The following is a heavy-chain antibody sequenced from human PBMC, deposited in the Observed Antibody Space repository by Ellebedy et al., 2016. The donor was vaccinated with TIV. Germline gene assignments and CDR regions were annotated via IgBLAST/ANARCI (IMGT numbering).Heavy chain of an antibody. CDR2: ISYDGSNK. CDR3: VKDFRRGYSYGYSDY. D-gene: IGHD5-18*01. V-gene: IGHV3-30-3*01. J-gene: IGHJ4*02. CDR1: GFTFSSYA. Sequence: GGSLRLXXAASGFTFSSYAMHWVRQAPGKGLEWVAVISYDGSNKYYADSVKGRFTISRDNSKNTLYLQMSSLRAEDTAVYYCVKDFRRGYSYGYSDYWGQGTLVTVSS.